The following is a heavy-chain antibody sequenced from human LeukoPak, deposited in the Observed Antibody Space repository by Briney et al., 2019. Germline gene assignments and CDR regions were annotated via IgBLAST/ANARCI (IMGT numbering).Heavy chain of an antibody. V-gene: IGHV1-2*06. J-gene: IGHJ4*02. CDR3: ARDPYRAPAASSPTY. CDR1: GYTFTDCY. D-gene: IGHD6-13*01. Sequence: ASVKVSCKASGYTFTDCYIHWVRQAPGQGLEWMGRINPNSGFTNYVQKFQDRVTMTRDTSISTAYMELYRLRSDDTAVYYCARDPYRAPAASSPTYWGQGTLVTVSS. CDR2: INPNSGFT.